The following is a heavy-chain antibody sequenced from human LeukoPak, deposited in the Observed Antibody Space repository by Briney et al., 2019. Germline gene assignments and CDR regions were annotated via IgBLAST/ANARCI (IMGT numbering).Heavy chain of an antibody. CDR1: GYTLTCYG. CDR2: ISAYNGNT. CDR3: ARDEYYDSSGYYY. V-gene: IGHV1-18*01. D-gene: IGHD3-22*01. J-gene: IGHJ4*02. Sequence: ASVKDSCKASGYTLTCYGISWVRQAPGQGLEWMGWISAYNGNTNYAQKLQGRVTMTTDTSTSTAYMELRSLRSDDTAVYYCARDEYYDSSGYYYWGQGTLVTVSS.